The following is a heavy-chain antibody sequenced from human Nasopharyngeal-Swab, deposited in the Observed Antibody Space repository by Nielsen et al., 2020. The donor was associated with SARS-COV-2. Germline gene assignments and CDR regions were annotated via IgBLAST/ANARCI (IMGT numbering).Heavy chain of an antibody. CDR1: GFTFSSYA. V-gene: IGHV3-23*01. CDR2: ISGSGGST. J-gene: IGHJ3*02. Sequence: GESLKISCAASGFTFSSYAMSWVRQAPGKGLEWVSAISGSGGSTYYADSVKGRFTISRDNSKNTLYLQMNSLRAEDTAVYYCAEDLSGIAAADDAFDIWGQGTMVTVSS. CDR3: AEDLSGIAAADDAFDI. D-gene: IGHD6-13*01.